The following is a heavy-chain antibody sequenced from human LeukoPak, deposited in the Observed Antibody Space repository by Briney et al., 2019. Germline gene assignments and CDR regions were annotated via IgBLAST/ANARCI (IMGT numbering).Heavy chain of an antibody. D-gene: IGHD2-2*01. J-gene: IGHJ2*01. CDR1: GGTFSSYA. Sequence: GASVKVSCKASGGTFSSYAISWVRQAPGQGLEWMGGIIPIFGTANYAQKFQGRVTITADESTSTAYMELSSLRSEDTAVYYCAREYQLLSGGGYFDLWGRGTLVTVSS. CDR3: AREYQLLSGGGYFDL. CDR2: IIPIFGTA. V-gene: IGHV1-69*13.